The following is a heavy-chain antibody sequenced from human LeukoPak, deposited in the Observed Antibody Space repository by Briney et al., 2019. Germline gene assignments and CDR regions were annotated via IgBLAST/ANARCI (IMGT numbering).Heavy chain of an antibody. D-gene: IGHD6-19*01. J-gene: IGHJ2*01. Sequence: GGSLRLSCAASGFTFSTYVMTWVRQAPGKGLEWVANIKQDGSEKYYVDSVKGRFTISRDNAKNSLYLQMNSLRAEDTAVYYCARDLGSSGWLGYFDLWGRGTLVTVSS. CDR2: IKQDGSEK. V-gene: IGHV3-7*04. CDR3: ARDLGSSGWLGYFDL. CDR1: GFTFSTYV.